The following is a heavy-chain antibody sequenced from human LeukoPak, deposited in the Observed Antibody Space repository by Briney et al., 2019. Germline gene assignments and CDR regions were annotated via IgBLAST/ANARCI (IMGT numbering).Heavy chain of an antibody. CDR1: GGSISNGGYY. CDR3: ARDPVNNDSSSWRNYYYYYGMDV. Sequence: SETLSLTCTVAGGSISNGGYYWSWIRQHPGKGLEWIGYIYYSGSTYYNPSLKSRVTISVDTSKNQFSLKLSSVTAADTAVYYCARDPVNNDSSSWRNYYYYYGMDVWGQGTTVTVSS. CDR2: IYYSGST. J-gene: IGHJ6*02. V-gene: IGHV4-31*03. D-gene: IGHD6-13*01.